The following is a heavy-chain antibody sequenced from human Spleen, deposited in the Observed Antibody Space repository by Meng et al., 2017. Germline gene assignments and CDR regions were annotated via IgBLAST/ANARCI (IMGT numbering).Heavy chain of an antibody. CDR2: IKSKTDGGTT. D-gene: IGHD1-26*01. Sequence: GESLKISCAASGFTFSNAWMSWVRQAPGKGLEWVGRIKSKTDGGTTDYAAPVKGRFTISRDDSKNTLYLQMNSLKTADTAVYYCTTGGPIGRGYYFDYWGQGTLVTVSS. V-gene: IGHV3-15*01. CDR1: GFTFSNAW. J-gene: IGHJ4*02. CDR3: TTGGPIGRGYYFDY.